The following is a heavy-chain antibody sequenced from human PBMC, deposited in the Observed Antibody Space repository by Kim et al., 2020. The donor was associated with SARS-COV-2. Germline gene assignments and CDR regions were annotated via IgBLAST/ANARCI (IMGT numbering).Heavy chain of an antibody. CDR3: AKGRSENIAAAFNY. D-gene: IGHD6-13*01. CDR1: GFTFSTYA. CDR2: VGGSGGNT. J-gene: IGHJ4*02. Sequence: GGSLRLSCAASGFTFSTYAMSWVRQAPGKGLEWVSTVGGSGGNTYHADSAKGRFTIFRDNSKNTVDLQMNRLRAEDTAVYYCAKGRSENIAAAFNYWGQGTLVSVSS. V-gene: IGHV3-23*01.